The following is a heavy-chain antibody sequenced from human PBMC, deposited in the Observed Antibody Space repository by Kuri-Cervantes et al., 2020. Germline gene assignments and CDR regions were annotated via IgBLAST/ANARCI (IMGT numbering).Heavy chain of an antibody. V-gene: IGHV3-30*02. CDR2: IRYDGSKK. CDR1: GFSFSDYG. Sequence: GESLKISCAASGFSFSDYGMHWVRQAPGKGLEWVAFIRYDGSKKYYADSVRGRFSILRDNSKNTLYLQMNSLRVEDTAVYYCAREYSNYVEYFQDWGQGTLVTVSS. D-gene: IGHD4-11*01. J-gene: IGHJ1*01. CDR3: AREYSNYVEYFQD.